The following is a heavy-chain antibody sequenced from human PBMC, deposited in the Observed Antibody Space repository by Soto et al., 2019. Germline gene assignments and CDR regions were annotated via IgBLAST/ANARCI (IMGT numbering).Heavy chain of an antibody. CDR3: ARGRRFSDWFDP. Sequence: SETLSLTCSVSGGTISGYYWTWIRQPAGKGLEWIGRIYSSGNTKYNPSLQSRVTMSLDTSNNQFSLRLTSVTAADTAVYYCARGRRFSDWFDPGAREPWSPSPQ. V-gene: IGHV4-4*07. J-gene: IGHJ5*02. CDR2: IYSSGNT. CDR1: GGTISGYY. D-gene: IGHD3-3*01.